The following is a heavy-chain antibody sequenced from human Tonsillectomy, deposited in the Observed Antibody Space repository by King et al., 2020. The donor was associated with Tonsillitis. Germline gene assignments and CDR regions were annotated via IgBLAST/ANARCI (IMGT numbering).Heavy chain of an antibody. Sequence: VQLVESGGGLVQPGGSLRLSCAASGLTFSSYWMHWVRQAPGKGLVWVSRIKRDGSSTSYADSVKGRFTISRDNAKNTLYLQMNSLRVEDTAVYYCARHYYYGSGSYYGLSDAFDIWGQGTMVTVSS. J-gene: IGHJ3*02. V-gene: IGHV3-74*01. CDR2: IKRDGSST. CDR3: ARHYYYGSGSYYGLSDAFDI. CDR1: GLTFSSYW. D-gene: IGHD3-10*01.